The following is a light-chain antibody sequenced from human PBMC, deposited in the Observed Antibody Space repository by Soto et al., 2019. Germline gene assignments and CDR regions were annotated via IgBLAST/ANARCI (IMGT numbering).Light chain of an antibody. CDR3: SSFTDTGTVM. CDR2: DVS. V-gene: IGLV2-14*03. Sequence: QSALTQPGSVSGSPGQSFTISCTGTSSDVGAYHSVSWYQQHPGKAPKLIIFDVSNRPSGVSDRFSGSKSGNTASLTISGLQAEDEADYYCSSFTDTGTVMFGGGTKVTVL. J-gene: IGLJ3*02. CDR1: SSDVGAYHS.